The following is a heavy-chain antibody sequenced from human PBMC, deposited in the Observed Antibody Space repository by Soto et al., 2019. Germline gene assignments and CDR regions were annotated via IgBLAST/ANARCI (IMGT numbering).Heavy chain of an antibody. CDR2: INSDGSSK. V-gene: IGHV3-74*01. Sequence: EVQLVESGGGLVQPGGSPRLSCAASGFTFSSYWMHWFRQAPGKVLVWVSRINSDGSSKSYADSVKGRLTISRDNAQNTLYLQMNSLRSEATAVYYCVRTSLVVAAATREDYWGQGTLVTVSS. CDR1: GFTFSSYW. J-gene: IGHJ4*02. D-gene: IGHD2-15*01. CDR3: VRTSLVVAAATREDY.